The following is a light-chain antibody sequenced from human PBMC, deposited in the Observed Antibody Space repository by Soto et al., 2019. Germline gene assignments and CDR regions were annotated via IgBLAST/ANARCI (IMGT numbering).Light chain of an antibody. Sequence: EIVLTQTPATLPLSPGERATLSCRASQSVSNNYLAWYQQKPGQAPRLLIYGASSRATGIPDRFSGSGSGTDFTLTFSRLEPEDFVVYYCQQYGSTPRTFGQGTKVDIK. V-gene: IGKV3-20*01. CDR2: GAS. J-gene: IGKJ1*01. CDR1: QSVSNNY. CDR3: QQYGSTPRT.